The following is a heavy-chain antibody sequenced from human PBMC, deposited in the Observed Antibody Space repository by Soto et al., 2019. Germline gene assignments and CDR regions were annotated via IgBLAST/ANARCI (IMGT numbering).Heavy chain of an antibody. J-gene: IGHJ4*02. CDR2: MNSDGSNT. V-gene: IGHV3-74*01. Sequence: GSLRLSCAASGFTFGNSWMHWVRQAPGKGLEWVSRMNSDGSNTNYADSVKGRFTVSRDNAKNMLYLQMNSLRAEDTAVYYCATAEVDYWGPGTLVT. CDR3: ATAEVDY. CDR1: GFTFGNSW.